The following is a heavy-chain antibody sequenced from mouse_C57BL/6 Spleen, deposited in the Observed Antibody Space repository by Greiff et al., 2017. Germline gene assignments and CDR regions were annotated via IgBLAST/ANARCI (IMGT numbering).Heavy chain of an antibody. J-gene: IGHJ4*01. CDR3: ARLYYYAMDY. CDR1: GFTFSDYY. Sequence: DVKLVESGGGLVQPGGSLKLSCAASGFTFSDYYMYWVRQTPEKRLEWVAYISNGGGSTYYPDTVKGRFTISRDNAKNTLYLQMSRLKSEDTAMYYCARLYYYAMDYWGQGTSVTVSS. CDR2: ISNGGGST. V-gene: IGHV5-12*01.